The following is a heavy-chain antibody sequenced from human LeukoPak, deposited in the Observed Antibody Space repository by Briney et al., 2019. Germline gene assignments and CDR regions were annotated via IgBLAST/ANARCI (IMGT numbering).Heavy chain of an antibody. CDR2: ISYDGSNK. D-gene: IGHD1-14*01. CDR3: AKSLSGAHNDAFDI. J-gene: IGHJ3*02. Sequence: HAGGSLRLSCAASGFTFSSYAMHWVRQAPGKGLEWVAVISYDGSNKYYADSVKGRFTISRDNSKNTLYLQMNSLRAEDMALYYCAKSLSGAHNDAFDIWGQGTMVTVSS. CDR1: GFTFSSYA. V-gene: IGHV3-30-3*02.